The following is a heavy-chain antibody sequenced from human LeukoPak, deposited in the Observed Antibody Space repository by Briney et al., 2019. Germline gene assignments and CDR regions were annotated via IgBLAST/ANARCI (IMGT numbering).Heavy chain of an antibody. CDR3: AARPGEVAVPYDY. Sequence: GGSLRLSCAASRFTLSTYAMTWVRRAPGKGLEWVSLISRGGDVTYYADSVKGRFTISRDSSKNTLYPQMHSLRAEDTAVYYCAARPGEVAVPYDYWGQGTQVTVSS. CDR1: RFTLSTYA. D-gene: IGHD2-15*01. CDR2: ISRGGDVT. J-gene: IGHJ4*02. V-gene: IGHV3-23*01.